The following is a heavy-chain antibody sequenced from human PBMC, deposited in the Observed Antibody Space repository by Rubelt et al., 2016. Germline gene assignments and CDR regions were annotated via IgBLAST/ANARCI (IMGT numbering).Heavy chain of an antibody. V-gene: IGHV3-23*01. CDR3: AAPPETHYDFWSGYVFHY. D-gene: IGHD3-3*01. CDR2: ISGSGGTT. J-gene: IGHJ4*02. Sequence: EVQLLESGGALVQPGGSLRLSCAASGFTFSCCAMNWVRQAPGRGLEWVSAISGSGGTTYYADSVKGRFTTSRDNSKNTLHLQRNSLRAEDTAVDYCAAPPETHYDFWSGYVFHYWGQGTLVTVSS. CDR1: GFTFSCCA.